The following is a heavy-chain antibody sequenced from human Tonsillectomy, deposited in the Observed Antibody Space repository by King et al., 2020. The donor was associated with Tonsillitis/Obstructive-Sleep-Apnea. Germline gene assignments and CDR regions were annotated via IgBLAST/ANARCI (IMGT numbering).Heavy chain of an antibody. CDR1: CASISSSSYY. Sequence: QLQESGPGLVKPSETLSLTCAVSCASISSSSYYWGWIRQPPGKGLEWIGSFFYSGSTYYNPSLKSRLTISVDTSKNQFSLRLRSVTAADTAVYYCGGQTPDFGDEYARRPYYFDSWGQGTLVTVSS. J-gene: IGHJ4*02. D-gene: IGHD3-10*01. CDR2: FFYSGST. CDR3: GGQTPDFGDEYARRPYYFDS. V-gene: IGHV4-39*01.